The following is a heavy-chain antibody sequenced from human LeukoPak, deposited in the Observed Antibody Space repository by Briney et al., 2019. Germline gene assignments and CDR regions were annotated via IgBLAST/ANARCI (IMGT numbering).Heavy chain of an antibody. CDR2: VSPGDSDT. J-gene: IGHJ4*02. D-gene: IGHD2-2*01. CDR1: GYTFTNYW. V-gene: IGHV5-51*01. Sequence: GESLKISCQGSGYTFTNYWIGWVRQMPGKGLEWMGIVSPGDSDTRYSPSFQGQVTLSVDKSISAAYLQWSSLKASDTALYYCAGRSRGHCTTTSCFFDYWGQGTLVTVSS. CDR3: AGRSRGHCTTTSCFFDY.